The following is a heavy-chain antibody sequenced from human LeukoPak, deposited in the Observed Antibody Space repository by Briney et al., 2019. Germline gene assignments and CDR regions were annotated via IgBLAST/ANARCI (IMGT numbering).Heavy chain of an antibody. CDR1: GFTFSTYS. V-gene: IGHV3-21*01. CDR3: ARVEYCGGDCYRPLDY. Sequence: GGSVRLSCAASGFTFSTYSMNWVRQAPGQGLEWVSSISSSSSYIYYADSVKGRFTISRDNAKNSLYMQMNSLRAEDAAVYYCARVEYCGGDCYRPLDYWGQGTLVTVSS. J-gene: IGHJ4*02. D-gene: IGHD2-21*02. CDR2: ISSSSSYI.